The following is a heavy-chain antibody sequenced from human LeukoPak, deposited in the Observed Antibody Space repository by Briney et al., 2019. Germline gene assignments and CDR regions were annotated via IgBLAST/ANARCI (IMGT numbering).Heavy chain of an antibody. J-gene: IGHJ3*02. V-gene: IGHV3-11*04. CDR2: IGGSASNI. CDR1: GLTVTDYY. CDR3: AKEWSAFDI. Sequence: GGSLRLSCAASGLTVTDYYMHWIRQAPGKGLEWVSFIGGSASNIYYADSVKGRFTIASDNAKNSLYLQMNSLRAEDTAVYYCAKEWSAFDIWGQGTMVTVSS. D-gene: IGHD2-15*01.